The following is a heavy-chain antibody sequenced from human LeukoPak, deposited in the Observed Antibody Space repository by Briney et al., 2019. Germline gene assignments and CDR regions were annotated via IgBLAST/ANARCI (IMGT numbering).Heavy chain of an antibody. CDR2: ISWDSGSI. D-gene: IGHD6-13*01. CDR1: GFTFDDYA. J-gene: IGHJ3*02. Sequence: PGGSLRLSCAASGFTFDDYAMHWVRQAPGKGLEWVSGISWDSGSIGYADSVKGRFTISRDNAKKSLYLQMNSLRAEDTALYYCAKRGGYSSSWGAFGIWGQGTMVTVSS. V-gene: IGHV3-9*01. CDR3: AKRGGYSSSWGAFGI.